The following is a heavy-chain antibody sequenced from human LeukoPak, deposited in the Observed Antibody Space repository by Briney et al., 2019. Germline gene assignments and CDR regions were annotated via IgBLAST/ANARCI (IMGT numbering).Heavy chain of an antibody. Sequence: ASVKVSCKASGYTFTGYYMHWVRQAPGQGLEWMGWINLNSGGTNYAQKFQGRVTMTRDTSISTAYMELSRLRSDDTAVYYCARGAVPSYDILTGYYNYYYYMDVWGKGTTVTISS. J-gene: IGHJ6*03. CDR3: ARGAVPSYDILTGYYNYYYYMDV. CDR1: GYTFTGYY. CDR2: INLNSGGT. V-gene: IGHV1-2*02. D-gene: IGHD3-9*01.